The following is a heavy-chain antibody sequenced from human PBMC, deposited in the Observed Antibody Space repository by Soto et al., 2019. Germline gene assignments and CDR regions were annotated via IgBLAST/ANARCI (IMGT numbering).Heavy chain of an antibody. CDR2: ISYDGSHK. J-gene: IGHJ6*02. V-gene: IGHV3-30-3*01. Sequence: PGGSLRLSCAASGFTFINFAICCVRQAPGKGLEWVTVISYDGSHKYYADSVKGRFTISRDNSKNTLYLQMNNLRAEDSAVYFCARDYSYQRAMDVWGQGTTVTVSS. D-gene: IGHD2-15*01. CDR3: ARDYSYQRAMDV. CDR1: GFTFINFA.